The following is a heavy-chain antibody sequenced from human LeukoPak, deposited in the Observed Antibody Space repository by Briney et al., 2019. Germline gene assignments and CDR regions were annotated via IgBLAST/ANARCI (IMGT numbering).Heavy chain of an antibody. CDR3: AKGFDY. CDR2: ISYDGSNK. CDR1: GFTFSSYA. J-gene: IGHJ4*02. V-gene: IGHV3-30-3*01. Sequence: GGSLRLSCAASGFTFSSYAMHWVRQAPGKGLEWVAVISYDGSNKYYADSVKGRFTISRDNSKNTLYLQMNSLRAEDTAVYYCAKGFDYWGQGTLVTVSS.